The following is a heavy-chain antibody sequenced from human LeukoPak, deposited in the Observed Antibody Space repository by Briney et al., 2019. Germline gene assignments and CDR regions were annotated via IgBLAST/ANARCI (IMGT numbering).Heavy chain of an antibody. Sequence: PSETLSLTCAVYGGSFNGYYWSWIRQPPGKGLEWIGEINHSGSTNYNPSLKSRVTISVDTSKNQFSLKLSSVTAADTAVYYCAREGYYDFWSGPPSPYYFDYWGQGTLVTVSS. V-gene: IGHV4-34*01. CDR1: GGSFNGYY. J-gene: IGHJ4*02. CDR2: INHSGST. CDR3: AREGYYDFWSGPPSPYYFDY. D-gene: IGHD3-3*01.